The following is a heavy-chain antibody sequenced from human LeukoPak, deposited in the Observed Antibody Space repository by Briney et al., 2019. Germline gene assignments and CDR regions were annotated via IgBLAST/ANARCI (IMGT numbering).Heavy chain of an antibody. CDR2: IIPIFGTA. V-gene: IGHV1-69*13. CDR3: ARGLDIVVVPAAILSAFDI. Sequence: SVKVSCKASGGTFSSYAISWVRQAPGQGLEWMGGIIPIFGTANYAQKFQGRVTITADESTSTAYMELSSLRSEDTAVYYCARGLDIVVVPAAILSAFDIWGQGTMVTVSS. D-gene: IGHD2-2*02. CDR1: GGTFSSYA. J-gene: IGHJ3*02.